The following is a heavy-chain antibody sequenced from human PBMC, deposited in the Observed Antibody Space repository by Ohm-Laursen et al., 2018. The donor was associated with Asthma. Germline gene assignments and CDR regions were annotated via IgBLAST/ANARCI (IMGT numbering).Heavy chain of an antibody. CDR3: ARGRYDSSDYDLYGLDV. Sequence: SSLKVSCKASGGTFSSYAISWVRQAPGQGLEWMGGIIPILRTANYAQNFRGRVTITADESTSTAYMDLSSLRSEDTAVYYCARGRYDSSDYDLYGLDVWGQGTTVTVSS. D-gene: IGHD3-22*01. CDR2: IIPILRTA. CDR1: GGTFSSYA. V-gene: IGHV1-69*01. J-gene: IGHJ6*02.